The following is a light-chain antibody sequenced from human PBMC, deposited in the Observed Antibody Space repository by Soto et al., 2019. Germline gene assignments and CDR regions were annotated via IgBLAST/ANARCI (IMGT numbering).Light chain of an antibody. Sequence: DIVLTQSPGTLSFSPGDRATLSCRASQSVSTSYLAWYQQKPGQAPRLLIYGASSRATGIPDRFSGSGSGRDFTLTISGLEPEDFAVYYCQQHGSSPLITFGQGTQLEIK. CDR2: GAS. CDR3: QQHGSSPLIT. V-gene: IGKV3-20*01. CDR1: QSVSTSY. J-gene: IGKJ5*01.